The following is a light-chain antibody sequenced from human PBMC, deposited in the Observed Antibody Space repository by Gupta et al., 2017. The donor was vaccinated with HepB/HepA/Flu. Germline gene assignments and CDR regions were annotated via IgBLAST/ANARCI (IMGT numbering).Light chain of an antibody. J-gene: IGKJ2*04. V-gene: IGKV3-20*01. Sequence: SPGTLSLSPGERATLSCRASQSVSSSYLAWYQQKPGQAPRLLIYGASTRATGIPDRFSGSGSGTDFTLTISRLEPEDFAVYYCQQYGRSPGSFGQGTKLEIK. CDR3: QQYGRSPGS. CDR1: QSVSSSY. CDR2: GAS.